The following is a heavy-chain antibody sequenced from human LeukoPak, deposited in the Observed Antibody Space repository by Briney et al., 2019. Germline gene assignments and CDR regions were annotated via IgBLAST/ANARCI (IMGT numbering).Heavy chain of an antibody. CDR3: AKDTTSGWYWVEYYFDY. J-gene: IGHJ4*02. Sequence: GGSLRLSCAASGFAFSSYGMHWVRQAPGKGLEWVAFIRYDGSNKYYADSVKGRFTISRDNSKITLYLQMNSLRAEDTAVYYCAKDTTSGWYWVEYYFDYWGQGTLVTVSS. CDR2: IRYDGSNK. D-gene: IGHD6-19*01. V-gene: IGHV3-30*02. CDR1: GFAFSSYG.